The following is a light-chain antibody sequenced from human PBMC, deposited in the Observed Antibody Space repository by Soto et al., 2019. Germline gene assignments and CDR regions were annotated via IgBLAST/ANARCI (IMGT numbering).Light chain of an antibody. Sequence: DIQMTQSPSSLSASVGDRVTITCRASQGVSNYLAWYQQKPGKVPQLLISAASTLQSGVPSRFSGSGSGTDFTLTINSLLPEDVATYYCQEYYSAPLTFGGGTEVEIK. CDR1: QGVSNY. J-gene: IGKJ4*01. CDR3: QEYYSAPLT. CDR2: AAS. V-gene: IGKV1-27*01.